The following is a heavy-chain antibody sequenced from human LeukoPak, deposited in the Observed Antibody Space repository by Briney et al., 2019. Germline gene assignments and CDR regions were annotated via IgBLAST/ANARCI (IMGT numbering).Heavy chain of an antibody. CDR3: ARTVGILGYYYYMDV. Sequence: PGGSLRLSCAASGFTFSSYSMNWVRQAPGKGLEWVSYISSSSSTIYYADSVKGRFTISRDNAKNSLYLQMNSLRAEDTAVYYCARTVGILGYYYYMDVWGKGTTVTVSS. J-gene: IGHJ6*03. D-gene: IGHD3-16*01. V-gene: IGHV3-48*01. CDR1: GFTFSSYS. CDR2: ISSSSSTI.